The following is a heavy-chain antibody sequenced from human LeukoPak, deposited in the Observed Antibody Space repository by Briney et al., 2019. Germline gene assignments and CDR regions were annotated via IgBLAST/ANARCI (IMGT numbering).Heavy chain of an antibody. CDR1: GFTFSSYA. Sequence: GGSLRLSCAASGFTFSSYAMSWVRQAPGKGLEWVSANSGSGGSTYYADSVKGRFTISRDNSRNTLYLQMNSLRAEDTAVYYCAKGVRRSSDYSSPVDYWGQGTLVTVSS. D-gene: IGHD3-22*01. CDR3: AKGVRRSSDYSSPVDY. V-gene: IGHV3-23*01. CDR2: NSGSGGST. J-gene: IGHJ4*02.